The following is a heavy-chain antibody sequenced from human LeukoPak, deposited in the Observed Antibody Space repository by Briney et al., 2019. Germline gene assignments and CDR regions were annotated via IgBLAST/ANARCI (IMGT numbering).Heavy chain of an antibody. CDR1: GGSISSYY. CDR2: IYYRGST. V-gene: IGHV4-59*01. D-gene: IGHD3-22*01. CDR3: ARAPFYDSSGYYYGGSYFDY. J-gene: IGHJ4*02. Sequence: SETLSLTCTVSGGSISSYYWSWIRQPPGKGLEWIGYIYYRGSTNYNPSLKSRVTISVDTSKNQFSLKLSSVTAADTAVYYCARAPFYDSSGYYYGGSYFDYWGQGTLVTVSS.